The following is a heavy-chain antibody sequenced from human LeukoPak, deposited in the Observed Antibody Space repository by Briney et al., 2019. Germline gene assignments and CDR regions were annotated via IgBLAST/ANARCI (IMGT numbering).Heavy chain of an antibody. J-gene: IGHJ4*02. CDR3: TRQTLTGYPDY. D-gene: IGHD3-9*01. Sequence: GGSLRLSCAASGFTFSGSAMHWVRQASGKGLEWVGRIRSKANSYATAYAASVKGRFTISRDDSKNTAYLQMNSLKTEDTAVYYCTRQTLTGYPDYWGQGTLVTVSX. V-gene: IGHV3-73*01. CDR1: GFTFSGSA. CDR2: IRSKANSYAT.